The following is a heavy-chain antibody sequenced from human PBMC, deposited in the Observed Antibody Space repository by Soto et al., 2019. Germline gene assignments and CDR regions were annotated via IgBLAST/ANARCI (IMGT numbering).Heavy chain of an antibody. D-gene: IGHD2-2*01. J-gene: IGHJ4*02. Sequence: QVQLQESGPGLVKPSQTLSLTCTVSGGSITSSGSYWSWIRQPPREGLEWIGFTSNSGSTSYNPSLKSRVTMSIDTSSNQFSLDLRSVTSAYTAVYYCARGGGSTKVDYWGQGTLVTVSP. CDR3: ARGGGSTKVDY. CDR1: GGSITSSGSY. CDR2: TSNSGST. V-gene: IGHV4-31*03.